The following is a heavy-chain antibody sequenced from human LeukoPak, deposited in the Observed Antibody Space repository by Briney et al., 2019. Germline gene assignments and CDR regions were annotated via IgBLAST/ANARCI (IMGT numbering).Heavy chain of an antibody. CDR3: ARSPSGYWDLDY. V-gene: IGHV3-21*01. Sequence: GGSLRLSCAVSGFTFSTYIMNWVRQAPGKGLEWVSSTTTSSTYIYYADSVKGRFTISRDNAKNLLFLQMNSLRAEDTAVYYCARSPSGYWDLDYWGQGTLVTVSS. J-gene: IGHJ4*02. D-gene: IGHD6-13*01. CDR2: TTTSSTYI. CDR1: GFTFSTYI.